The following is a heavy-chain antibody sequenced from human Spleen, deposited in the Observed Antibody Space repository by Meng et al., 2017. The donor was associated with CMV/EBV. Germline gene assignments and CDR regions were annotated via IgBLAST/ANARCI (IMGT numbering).Heavy chain of an antibody. CDR3: AKGISGTTFDASDI. D-gene: IGHD1-7*01. CDR1: GFIFSSYA. J-gene: IGHJ3*02. CDR2: INSGGSST. V-gene: IGHV3-23*03. Sequence: GGSLRLSCAASGFIFSSYAMTWVRQAPGKGLEWVSVINSGGSSTYYQDSAKGRFTISRDNSKNTLYLQMNSLRAEDTAIYYCAKGISGTTFDASDIWGQGTTVTVSS.